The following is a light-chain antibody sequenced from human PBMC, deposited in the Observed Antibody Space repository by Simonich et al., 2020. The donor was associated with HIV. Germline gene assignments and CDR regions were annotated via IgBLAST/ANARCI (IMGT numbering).Light chain of an antibody. CDR3: QQYYTAPRT. J-gene: IGKJ1*01. V-gene: IGKV4-1*01. CDR2: WAS. Sequence: DIVMTQSPDSLAVSLGERATINCKSSQSVLYSSNNKNYLVWYQQKPGQPPKLLIYWASTRESGVPDRFSGSGSGTNFTLTSSSLQAEDVALYYCQQYYTAPRTFGQGTKVEIK. CDR1: QSVLYSSNNKNY.